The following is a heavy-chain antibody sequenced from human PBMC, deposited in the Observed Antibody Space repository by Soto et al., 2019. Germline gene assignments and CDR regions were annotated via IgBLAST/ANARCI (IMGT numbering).Heavy chain of an antibody. CDR1: GFTFSSYG. Sequence: QVQLVESGGGVVQPGRSLRLSCAASGFTFSSYGMHWVRQAPGKGLEWVAVISYDGSNKYYADSVKGRFTISRDNSKNTRDLQMNSLRAEDTAVYYCAKVQKEVEGVLYFVYWGQGTLVTVSS. D-gene: IGHD2-2*01. V-gene: IGHV3-30*18. CDR2: ISYDGSNK. J-gene: IGHJ4*02. CDR3: AKVQKEVEGVLYFVY.